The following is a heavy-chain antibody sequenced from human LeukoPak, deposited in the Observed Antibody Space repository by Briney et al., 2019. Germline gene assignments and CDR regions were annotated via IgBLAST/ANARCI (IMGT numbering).Heavy chain of an antibody. Sequence: PSETLSLTCTVSGYSISSGYYWGWIRQPPGKGLEWIGSIYHSGSTYYNPSLKSRVTISVDTSKNQFSLKLSSVTAADTAVYYCARDNSGITMIVVVDAFDIWGQGTMVTVSS. J-gene: IGHJ3*02. CDR1: GYSISSGYY. D-gene: IGHD3-22*01. CDR3: ARDNSGITMIVVVDAFDI. CDR2: IYHSGST. V-gene: IGHV4-38-2*02.